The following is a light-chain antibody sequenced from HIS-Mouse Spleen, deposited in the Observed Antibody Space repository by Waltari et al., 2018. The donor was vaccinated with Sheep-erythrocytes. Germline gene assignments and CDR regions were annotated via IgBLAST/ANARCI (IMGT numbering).Light chain of an antibody. J-gene: IGLJ1*01. CDR3: AAWDDSLNGYV. CDR1: ELAVKY. Sequence: SYELTQPPSASVPPGQTASITCSGHELAVKYACWYQQRPGKYPVLVIYQDSKLPSGVPEGFSGSNNGNTATLTISGTQAMDEADYYCAAWDDSLNGYVFGTGTKVTVL. V-gene: IGLV3-1*01. CDR2: QDS.